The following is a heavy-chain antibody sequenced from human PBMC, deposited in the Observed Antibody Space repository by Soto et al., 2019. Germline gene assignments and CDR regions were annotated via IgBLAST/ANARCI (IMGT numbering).Heavy chain of an antibody. Sequence: GASVKVSCKASGYTFTSYGISWVRQAPGQGLEWMGWISAYNGNTNYAQKLQGRVTMTTDTSTSTAYMELRSLRSDDTAVYYCARDVAVADSPNYFDYWGQGTLVTVSS. D-gene: IGHD6-19*01. CDR3: ARDVAVADSPNYFDY. J-gene: IGHJ4*02. CDR1: GYTFTSYG. CDR2: ISAYNGNT. V-gene: IGHV1-18*01.